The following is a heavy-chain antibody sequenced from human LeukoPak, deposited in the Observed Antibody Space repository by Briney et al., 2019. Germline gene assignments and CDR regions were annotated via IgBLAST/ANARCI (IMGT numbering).Heavy chain of an antibody. CDR1: GFTFSSYE. CDR2: ISSSGSTI. D-gene: IGHD2-15*01. J-gene: IGHJ3*01. Sequence: PGGSLRLSCAACGFTFSSYEMNGVRQAPGKGLEWVSYISSSGSTIYYADSVKGRFTISRDNAKNSMYLQMHSLRAEDTAVHYCARGYCSGGRCYDAFNLWGQGTMVTVSS. V-gene: IGHV3-48*03. CDR3: ARGYCSGGRCYDAFNL.